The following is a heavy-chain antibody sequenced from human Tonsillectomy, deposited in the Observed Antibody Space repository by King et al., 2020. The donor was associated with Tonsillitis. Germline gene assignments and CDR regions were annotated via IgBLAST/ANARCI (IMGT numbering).Heavy chain of an antibody. CDR2: TNSDGSST. CDR3: ARGYSGTYRIDY. CDR1: GFSFSSYW. Sequence: VQLVESGGGLVQPGGSLTLSCAASGFSFSSYWRHWVRQAPGKGLVWVSRTNSDGSSTTYADSVKGRFTISRDNAKNTRYLQMNSLGAEDTAVYYCARGYSGTYRIDYWGQGTLVTVSS. V-gene: IGHV3-74*01. J-gene: IGHJ4*02. D-gene: IGHD1-26*01.